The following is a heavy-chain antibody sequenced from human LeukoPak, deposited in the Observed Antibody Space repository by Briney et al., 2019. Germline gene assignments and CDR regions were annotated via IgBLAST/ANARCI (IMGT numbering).Heavy chain of an antibody. V-gene: IGHV3-48*03. CDR1: GFTFSSYE. J-gene: IGHJ4*02. Sequence: PAGSLTLSCAASGFTFSSYEMNWVRQAPGKGLEWVSYISSSGSTIYYPYSVNGLFTISRDNANNSLYLQINSLRAEDTAFYYCARERAGSWYCFVCWVQGTLVTVS. CDR2: ISSSGSTI. CDR3: ARERAGSWYCFVC. D-gene: IGHD6-13*01.